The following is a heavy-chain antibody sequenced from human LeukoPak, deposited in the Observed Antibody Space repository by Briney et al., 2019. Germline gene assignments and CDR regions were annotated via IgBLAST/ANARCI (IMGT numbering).Heavy chain of an antibody. CDR3: ARLGESVVAATDY. D-gene: IGHD2-15*01. CDR1: GFTFSSYS. J-gene: IGHJ4*02. CDR2: ISSSSSYI. Sequence: GGSLRLSCAASGFTFSSYSMNWVRQAPGKGLEWVSSISSSSSYIYYADSVKGRFTISRDNAKNSLYLQMNSLRAEDTAVYYCARLGESVVAATDYWGQGTLVTVSS. V-gene: IGHV3-21*01.